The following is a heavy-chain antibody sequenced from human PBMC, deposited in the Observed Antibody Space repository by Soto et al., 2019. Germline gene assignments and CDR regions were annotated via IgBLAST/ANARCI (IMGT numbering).Heavy chain of an antibody. D-gene: IGHD6-13*01. CDR1: GFTFSSYG. CDR2: ISYDGRNK. Sequence: QVQLVESGGGVVQPGRSLRLSCAASGFTFSSYGMHWVRQAPGKGLEWVAVISYDGRNKYYADSVKGRFTISRDNYKSTLYLQMNSLRAEDTAVYYCAKGYSSSWYYGIDVCGQGPTVTVSS. V-gene: IGHV3-30*18. J-gene: IGHJ6*02. CDR3: AKGYSSSWYYGIDV.